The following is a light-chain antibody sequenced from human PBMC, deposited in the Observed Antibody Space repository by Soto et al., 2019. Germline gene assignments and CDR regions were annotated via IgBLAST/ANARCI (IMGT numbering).Light chain of an antibody. CDR1: SSDVGGYNY. V-gene: IGLV2-14*01. CDR2: EVR. Sequence: QSALTQPASVSGSPGQSMTISCTGTSSDVGGYNYVSWYQQHPGKAPKLMIYEVRNRPSGVSTCFSGSKSGNTASLTISGHQAEDEADYCCSSYTSSSTLYGFGTGTKLTVL. J-gene: IGLJ1*01. CDR3: SSYTSSSTLYG.